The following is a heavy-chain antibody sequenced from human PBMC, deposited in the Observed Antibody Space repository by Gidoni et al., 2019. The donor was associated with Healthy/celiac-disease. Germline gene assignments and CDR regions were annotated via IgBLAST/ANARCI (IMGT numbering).Heavy chain of an antibody. J-gene: IGHJ3*02. Sequence: EVQLVESGVGLVQPGGSLRLSCSASGFTFRSYEMNWVRQAPGKGLEWVSYISSSGSTIYYADSVKGRFTISRDNAKNSLYLQMNSLRAEDTAVYYCARGREGMIVVVPWGAFDIWGQGTMVTVSS. D-gene: IGHD3-22*01. CDR1: GFTFRSYE. V-gene: IGHV3-48*03. CDR2: ISSSGSTI. CDR3: ARGREGMIVVVPWGAFDI.